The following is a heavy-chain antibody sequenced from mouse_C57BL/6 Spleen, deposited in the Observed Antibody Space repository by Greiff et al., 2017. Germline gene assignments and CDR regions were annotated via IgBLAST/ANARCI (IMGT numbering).Heavy chain of an antibody. V-gene: IGHV1-52*01. J-gene: IGHJ4*01. D-gene: IGHD2-4*01. CDR3: ASGLYDYDGGVYAMDY. CDR2: IDPSDSET. Sequence: VQLQQPGAELVRPGSSVKLSCKASGYTFTSYWMHWVKQRPIQGLEWIGNIDPSDSETHYNQKFKDKATLTVDKSSSTAYMQLSSLTSEDSAVYYCASGLYDYDGGVYAMDYWGQGTSVTVSS. CDR1: GYTFTSYW.